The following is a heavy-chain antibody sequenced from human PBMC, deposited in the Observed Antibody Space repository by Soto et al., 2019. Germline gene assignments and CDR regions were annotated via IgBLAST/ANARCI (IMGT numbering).Heavy chain of an antibody. CDR3: AREPVAAAGNYYYGMDV. CDR2: IYSGGST. V-gene: IGHV3-53*01. J-gene: IGHJ6*02. Sequence: EVQLVESGGGLIQPGGSLRLSCAASGFTVSSNYMSWVRQAPGKGLVWVSVIYSGGSTYYADSVKGRFTISRDNSKNTLYLQMNSLRAEDTAVYYCAREPVAAAGNYYYGMDVWGQGTTVTVSS. D-gene: IGHD6-13*01. CDR1: GFTVSSNY.